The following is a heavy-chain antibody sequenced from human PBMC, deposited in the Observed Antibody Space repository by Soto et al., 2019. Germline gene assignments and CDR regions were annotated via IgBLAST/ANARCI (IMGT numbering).Heavy chain of an antibody. D-gene: IGHD5-18*01. CDR2: IPSDGSNK. CDR3: AGERDVDPEMVNYYYFYGMDV. CDR1: GFTFNSYS. V-gene: IGHV3-30-3*01. Sequence: QVQLVESGGGVVQPGRSLRLSCGASGFTFNSYSMHWVRQAPDRGLEWVAVIPSDGSNKYYADSVKGRFTISRDMSKNTLYLQMNSLRPEDTAVYFCAGERDVDPEMVNYYYFYGMDVWGQGTTVTVSS. J-gene: IGHJ6*02.